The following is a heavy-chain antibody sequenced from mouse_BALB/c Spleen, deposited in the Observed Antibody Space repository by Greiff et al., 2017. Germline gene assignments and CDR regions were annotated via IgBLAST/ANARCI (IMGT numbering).Heavy chain of an antibody. CDR2: ISSGGGST. V-gene: IGHV5-12-1*01. J-gene: IGHJ4*01. CDR1: GFAFSSYD. Sequence: EVKLMESGGGLVKPGGSLKLSCAASGFAFSSYDMSWVRQTPEKRLEWVAYISSGGGSTYYPDTVKGRFTISRDNAKNTLYLQMSSLKSEDTAMYYCARQDYYDSSYNAMDYWGQGTSVTVSA. CDR3: ARQDYYDSSYNAMDY. D-gene: IGHD1-1*01.